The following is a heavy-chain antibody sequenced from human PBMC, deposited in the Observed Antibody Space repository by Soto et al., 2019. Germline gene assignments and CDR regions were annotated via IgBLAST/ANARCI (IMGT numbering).Heavy chain of an antibody. J-gene: IGHJ3*02. D-gene: IGHD5-18*01. CDR1: GGSISSYY. Sequence: LSLTCTVSGGSISSYYWSWIRQPPGKGLEWIGYIYYSGSTNYNPSLKSRVTISVDTSKNQFSLKLSSATAADTAVYYCARDGVWGYSYGDHDAFDIWGQGTMVTVSS. CDR3: ARDGVWGYSYGDHDAFDI. CDR2: IYYSGST. V-gene: IGHV4-59*01.